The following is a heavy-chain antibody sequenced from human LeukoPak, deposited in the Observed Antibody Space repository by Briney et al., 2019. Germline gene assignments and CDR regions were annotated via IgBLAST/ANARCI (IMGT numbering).Heavy chain of an antibody. CDR3: ARVGYSYGKQDDAFDI. V-gene: IGHV4-30-4*01. CDR1: GGSISSGDYY. D-gene: IGHD5-18*01. J-gene: IGHJ3*02. CDR2: IYYSGST. Sequence: SQTLSLTCTVSGGSISSGDYYWSWIRQPPGKGLEWIGYIYYSGSTHYNPSLKSRDTISVDTSKNQFSLKLSSVTAADTAVYYCARVGYSYGKQDDAFDIWGQGTMVTVSS.